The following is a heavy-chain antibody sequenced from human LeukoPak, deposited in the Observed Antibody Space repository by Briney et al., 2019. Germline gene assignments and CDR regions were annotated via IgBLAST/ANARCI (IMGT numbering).Heavy chain of an antibody. CDR1: GGSISSSSYY. CDR2: IYYSGST. Sequence: PSETLSLTCTVSGGSISSSSYYWGWIRQPPGKGLEWIGSIYYSGSTYYNPSLKSRDTISVDTSKNQFSLKLSSVTAADTAVYYCASPRADGFDPWGQGTLVTVSS. J-gene: IGHJ5*02. V-gene: IGHV4-39*01. CDR3: ASPRADGFDP.